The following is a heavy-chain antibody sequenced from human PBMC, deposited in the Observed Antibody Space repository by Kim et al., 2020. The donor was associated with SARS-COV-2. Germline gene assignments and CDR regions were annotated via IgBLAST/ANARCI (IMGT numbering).Heavy chain of an antibody. CDR2: IKQDGSEK. D-gene: IGHD3-22*01. Sequence: GGSLRLSCVASGFTFSSYWMSWVRQAPGKGLEWVANIKQDGSEKDYVDSVKGRFTISRDNAKNALYLQMNSLRAEDTAVYYCARDTTYYYDTSDRRNGAFDIWGQGTTVTVSS. CDR1: GFTFSSYW. V-gene: IGHV3-7*01. J-gene: IGHJ3*02. CDR3: ARDTTYYYDTSDRRNGAFDI.